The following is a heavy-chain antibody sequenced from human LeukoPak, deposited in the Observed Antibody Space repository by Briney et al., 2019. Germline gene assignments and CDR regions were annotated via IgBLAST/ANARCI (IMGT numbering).Heavy chain of an antibody. CDR2: ISGSGSST. J-gene: IGHJ4*02. CDR1: GFTFSSYW. CDR3: ARMVEAYCSGGSCYRFDY. Sequence: GGSLRLSCAASGFTFSSYWMSWVRQAPEKGLEWVSAISGSGSSTYYGDSVKGRFTISRDNSKNTLYLQMNSLRAEDTAVYYCARMVEAYCSGGSCYRFDYWGQGTLVTVSS. D-gene: IGHD2-15*01. V-gene: IGHV3-23*01.